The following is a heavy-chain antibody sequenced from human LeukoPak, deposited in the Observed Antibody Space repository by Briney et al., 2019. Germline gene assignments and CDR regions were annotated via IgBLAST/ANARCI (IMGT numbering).Heavy chain of an antibody. V-gene: IGHV3-53*01. D-gene: IGHD2-21*02. Sequence: GGSLRLSCAASGFTVSSNYMTWFRQAPGKGLEWVSLIFSGGSTYYADSVKGRFTISRDNSKNTLYLEMNSLRAEDTAVYYCARGYCGGDSYSDTAFDIWGQGTMVTVSS. CDR1: GFTVSSNY. J-gene: IGHJ3*02. CDR3: ARGYCGGDSYSDTAFDI. CDR2: IFSGGST.